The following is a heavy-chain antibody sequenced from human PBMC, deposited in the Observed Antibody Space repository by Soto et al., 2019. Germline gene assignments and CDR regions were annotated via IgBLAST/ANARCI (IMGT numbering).Heavy chain of an antibody. CDR1: GFSFSSFA. D-gene: IGHD2-8*01. V-gene: IGHV3-23*01. J-gene: IGHJ6*04. CDR3: AKTRGAMIYAISVLGMDV. CDR2: ISGSADST. Sequence: EVQLLESGGGFIHPGGSLRLSCAASGFSFSSFAMNWVRQAPGKGLEWVSIISGSADSTFYADSVKGRFTISRDNTKSTLYPQIDSLRAEDTAVYYCAKTRGAMIYAISVLGMDVWRGGTTVTVPS.